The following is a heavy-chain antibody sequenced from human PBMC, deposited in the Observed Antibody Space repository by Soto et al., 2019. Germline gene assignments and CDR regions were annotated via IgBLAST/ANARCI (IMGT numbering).Heavy chain of an antibody. CDR2: IYHSGSI. CDR3: VRVTGP. CDR1: GGSISSGGYS. J-gene: IGHJ5*02. V-gene: IGHV4-30-2*01. Sequence: ASETLSLTCAVSGGSISSGGYSWSWIRRPPGKGLEGIGYIYHSGSIYYNPSLKSRVTISVDRSKNQFSLKLSSVTAADTAVYSCVRVTGPWGQGTLVPVSS.